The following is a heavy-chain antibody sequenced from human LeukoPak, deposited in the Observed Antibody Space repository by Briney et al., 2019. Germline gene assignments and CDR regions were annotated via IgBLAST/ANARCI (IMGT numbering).Heavy chain of an antibody. D-gene: IGHD2-2*03. J-gene: IGHJ5*02. CDR3: AKDSFPGYCSSTSCPNWFDP. CDR2: IRYDGSNK. CDR1: GFTFSSYG. Sequence: GGSLRLSCAASGFTFSSYGMHWVRQAPGKGLEWVAFIRYDGSNKYYADSVKGRFTISRDNSKNTLYLQMNSLRAEDTAVYYCAKDSFPGYCSSTSCPNWFDPWGQGTLVTVSS. V-gene: IGHV3-30*02.